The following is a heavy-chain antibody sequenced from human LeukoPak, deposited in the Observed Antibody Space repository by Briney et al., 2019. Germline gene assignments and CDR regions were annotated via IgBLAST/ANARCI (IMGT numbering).Heavy chain of an antibody. V-gene: IGHV1-8*01. D-gene: IGHD3-10*01. Sequence: GASVKVSCKASGYTFTSYDINRVRQAPGQGLEWLGWMTPNSGDTGYAQKFQGRVTMTRDTSISTAYMELSSLRSEDTAVYYWARNYYGSGTFDYWGQGTLVTVSS. J-gene: IGHJ4*02. CDR1: GYTFTSYD. CDR3: ARNYYGSGTFDY. CDR2: MTPNSGDT.